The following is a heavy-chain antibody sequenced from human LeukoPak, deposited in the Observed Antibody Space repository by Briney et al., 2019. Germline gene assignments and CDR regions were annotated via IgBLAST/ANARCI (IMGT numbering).Heavy chain of an antibody. CDR3: AKDRRMMSPHYGMDV. V-gene: IGHV3-NL1*01. J-gene: IGHJ6*02. CDR1: GFTFSSYG. Sequence: GGSLRLSCAASGFTFSSYGMHWVRQAPGKGLEWVSVIYSGGSTYYADSVKGRFTISRDNSKNTVYLQLNSLTPEDTAVYYCAKDRRMMSPHYGMDVWGQGTTVTVSS. CDR2: IYSGGST. D-gene: IGHD3-16*01.